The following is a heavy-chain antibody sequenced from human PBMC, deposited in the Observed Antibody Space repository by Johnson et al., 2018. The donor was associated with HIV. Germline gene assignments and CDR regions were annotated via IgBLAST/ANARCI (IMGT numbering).Heavy chain of an antibody. J-gene: IGHJ3*02. D-gene: IGHD6-13*01. CDR1: GFTFSSYW. Sequence: VQLVESGGGLVQPGGSLRLSCAASGFTFSSYWMSWVRQAPGKGLEWVANIKQDGSAKYYEDSVKGRFTISRDNAKKSMYLQMNSLRAGDTAVYYCARAGSSPAANDAFDIWGQGTVVTVSS. CDR2: IKQDGSAK. V-gene: IGHV3-7*02. CDR3: ARAGSSPAANDAFDI.